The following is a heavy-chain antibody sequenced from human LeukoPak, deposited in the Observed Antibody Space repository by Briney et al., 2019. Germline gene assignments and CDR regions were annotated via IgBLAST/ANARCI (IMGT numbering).Heavy chain of an antibody. CDR3: ARDKEYSSSSGKDY. Sequence: ASVKVSCKASGYTFTSYVISWVRQAPGQGLEWMGWISAYNGNTNYAQKLQGRVTMTTDTSTSTAYMELRSLRSDDTAVYYCARDKEYSSSSGKDYWGQGTLVTVSS. V-gene: IGHV1-18*01. J-gene: IGHJ4*02. D-gene: IGHD6-6*01. CDR2: ISAYNGNT. CDR1: GYTFTSYV.